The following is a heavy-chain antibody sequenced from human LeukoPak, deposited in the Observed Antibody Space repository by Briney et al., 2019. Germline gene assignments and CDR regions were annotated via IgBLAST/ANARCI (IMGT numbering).Heavy chain of an antibody. Sequence: SQTLSLTCTVSGGSISSGSYYWSWIRQPAGKGLEWIGRIYTSGSTNYNPSLKSRVTISVDTSKNQLSLKLSSVTAADTAVYYRAREAASIAVAGTDLHGGKDYWGQGTLVTVSS. V-gene: IGHV4-61*02. D-gene: IGHD6-19*01. CDR3: AREAASIAVAGTDLHGGKDY. J-gene: IGHJ4*02. CDR1: GGSISSGSYY. CDR2: IYTSGST.